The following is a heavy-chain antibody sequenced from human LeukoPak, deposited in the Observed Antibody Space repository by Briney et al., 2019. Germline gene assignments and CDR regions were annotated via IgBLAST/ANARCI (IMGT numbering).Heavy chain of an antibody. V-gene: IGHV4-38-2*02. CDR3: ARDYDGYKPRNVFDY. CDR1: GYSISSGYY. CDR2: IYHSGST. Sequence: PSEXLSLTCTVSGYSISSGYYWGWIRQPPGKGLEWIGSIYHSGSTYYNPSLKSRVTISVDTSKNQFSLKLSSVTAADTAVYYCARDYDGYKPRNVFDYWGQGTLVTVSS. D-gene: IGHD5-24*01. J-gene: IGHJ4*02.